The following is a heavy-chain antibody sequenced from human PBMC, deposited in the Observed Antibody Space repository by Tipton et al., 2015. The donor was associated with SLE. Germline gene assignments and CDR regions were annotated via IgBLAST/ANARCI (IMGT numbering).Heavy chain of an antibody. CDR1: GGSFSGYY. D-gene: IGHD5-12*01. CDR3: ARAMTDVDNY. Sequence: LSLTCAVYGGSFSGYYWSWIRQPPGKGLEWIGEINHSGSTNYNPSLKSRVTISVDTSKNQFSLKLSSVTAADTAVYYCARAMTDVDNYWGQGTLVTVSS. V-gene: IGHV4-34*01. J-gene: IGHJ4*02. CDR2: INHSGST.